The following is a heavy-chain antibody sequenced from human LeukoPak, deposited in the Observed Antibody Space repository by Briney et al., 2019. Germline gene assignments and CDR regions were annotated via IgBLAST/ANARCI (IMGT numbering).Heavy chain of an antibody. CDR1: GFSIYS. CDR3: ARELDGYNHFDY. V-gene: IGHV3-21*01. D-gene: IGHD5-24*01. Sequence: GGSLRLSCAASGFSIYSLNCVRQAPGKGLEWVSSISSGSDYIYYADSVKGRFTISRDNAKNSLYLQMSSLRAEDTAVYYCARELDGYNHFDYWGQGTLVTVSS. J-gene: IGHJ4*02. CDR2: ISSGSDYI.